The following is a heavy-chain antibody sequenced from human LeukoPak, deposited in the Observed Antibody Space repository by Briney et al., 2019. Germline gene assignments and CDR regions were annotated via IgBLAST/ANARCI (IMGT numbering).Heavy chain of an antibody. Sequence: SGGSLRLSCAASGFTFSTYWMHWVRQGPGKGLVWVSRINSDGSSTSYADSVKGRFTISRDNAKSILYLQMDSLRAEDTAVYYCARAGAYHFDNWGQGTLVTVSS. CDR2: INSDGSST. CDR3: ARAGAYHFDN. CDR1: GFTFSTYW. V-gene: IGHV3-74*01. D-gene: IGHD3-16*01. J-gene: IGHJ4*02.